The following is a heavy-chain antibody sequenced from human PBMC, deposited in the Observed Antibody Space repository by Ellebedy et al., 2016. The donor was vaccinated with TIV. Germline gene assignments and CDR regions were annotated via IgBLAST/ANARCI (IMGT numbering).Heavy chain of an antibody. J-gene: IGHJ4*02. D-gene: IGHD2-15*01. Sequence: MPSETLSLTCTVSSGSISSNFYWGWIRQPPGKGLEWIGSIYYDGRTYYNPSLKSRVTISVDTSKNQFSLTLTAVPATDTGVYYCARARVVETRGFDYWGQGTLVTVSS. CDR1: SGSISSNFY. CDR2: IYYDGRT. CDR3: ARARVVETRGFDY. V-gene: IGHV4-39*01.